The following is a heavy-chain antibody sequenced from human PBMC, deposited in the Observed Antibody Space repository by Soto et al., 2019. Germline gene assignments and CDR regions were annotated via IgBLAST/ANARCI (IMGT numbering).Heavy chain of an antibody. CDR3: ARAYYGIVGRISGVNYYFDY. V-gene: IGHV4-30-4*08. Sequence: SLTLCVPNSVAWGSIVGVGCYCICIHKPPGKGLEWIGDIYYRGSSHYNPSLKSRVNISVDTSKNQFSLRLSSVTAADTAVYYCARAYYGIVGRISGVNYYFDYWGQGTLLTVYS. CDR1: WGSIVGVGCY. J-gene: IGHJ4*02. D-gene: IGHD5-12*01. CDR2: IYYRGSS.